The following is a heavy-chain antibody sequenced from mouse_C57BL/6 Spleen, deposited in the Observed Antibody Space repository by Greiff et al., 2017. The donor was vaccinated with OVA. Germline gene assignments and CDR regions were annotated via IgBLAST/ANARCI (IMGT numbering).Heavy chain of an antibody. CDR3: VKAVPYYGSNYWYFDV. CDR1: GFTFTDYY. J-gene: IGHJ1*03. Sequence: EVQLVESGGGLVQPGASLRLSCAASGFTFTDYYMSWVRQPPGKGPEWLALIRNKANGYTTEYTASVKGRFTISRDNSQNILYLQVNTLRAADSATYYCVKAVPYYGSNYWYFDVWGTGTTVTVSS. V-gene: IGHV7-4*01. D-gene: IGHD1-1*01. CDR2: IRNKANGYTT.